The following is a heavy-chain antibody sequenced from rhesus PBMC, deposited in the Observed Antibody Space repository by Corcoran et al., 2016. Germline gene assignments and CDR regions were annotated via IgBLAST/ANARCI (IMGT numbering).Heavy chain of an antibody. Sequence: QVQLQESGPAVVKPSETLSLTCAVSGGSISSSNWWSWIRQSPGKGLEWIGGIYGSGGSTEYNPSLKSRVTIAIDTSKNQFSLTLSSVTAADTAVYYCAKYSGGWSRYYFDDWGQGVLVTVSS. D-gene: IGHD6-37*01. CDR2: IYGSGGST. V-gene: IGHV4-93*02. CDR1: GGSISSSNW. J-gene: IGHJ4*01. CDR3: AKYSGGWSRYYFDD.